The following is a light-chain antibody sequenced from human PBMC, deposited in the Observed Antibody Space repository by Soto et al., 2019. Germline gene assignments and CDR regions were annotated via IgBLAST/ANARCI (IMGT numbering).Light chain of an antibody. Sequence: QSAPTQPRSVSGSPGQSVTISCTGTNSDIGGYNYVSWYQQHPGKAPKVMIYDVNRRPSGVPDRFSGSKSGNTASLTISGLQAEDEADYYCCSYAGRYNFWVFGGGTQLTVL. CDR1: NSDIGGYNY. V-gene: IGLV2-11*01. J-gene: IGLJ3*02. CDR3: CSYAGRYNFWV. CDR2: DVN.